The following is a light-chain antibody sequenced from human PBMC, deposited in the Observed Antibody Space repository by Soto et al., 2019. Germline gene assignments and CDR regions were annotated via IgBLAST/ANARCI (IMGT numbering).Light chain of an antibody. CDR2: GAS. Sequence: EIVLTQSPGALSLSPGERATLSCRASQRVSSIYLAWYQQKPGQAPRLVIYGASSKAPGIPDSFSGSGSGKDFALTISRLEPGDFAVYYCQQYGNSPRTFGQGTNVE. J-gene: IGKJ1*01. V-gene: IGKV3-20*01. CDR3: QQYGNSPRT. CDR1: QRVSSIY.